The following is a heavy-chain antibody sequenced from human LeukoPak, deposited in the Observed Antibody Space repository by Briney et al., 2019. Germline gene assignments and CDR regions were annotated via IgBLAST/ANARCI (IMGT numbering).Heavy chain of an antibody. Sequence: NPSETLSLTCTVSGYSISSGYYWGWIRQPPGKGLEWIGTIYHSGSTYYNPSLKSRVTMSVDTSKNQFSLKLSSVTAADTAVYYCARGGPYCSSSRCYNGENWFDPWGQGTLVTVSS. CDR2: IYHSGST. D-gene: IGHD2-2*02. CDR3: ARGGPYCSSSRCYNGENWFDP. J-gene: IGHJ5*02. CDR1: GYSISSGYY. V-gene: IGHV4-38-2*02.